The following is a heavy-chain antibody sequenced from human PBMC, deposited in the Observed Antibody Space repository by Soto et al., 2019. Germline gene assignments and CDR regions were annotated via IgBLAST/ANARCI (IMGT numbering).Heavy chain of an antibody. CDR1: GGSISSGGYY. J-gene: IGHJ4*02. V-gene: IGHV4-31*03. Sequence: QVQLQESGPGLVKPSQTLSLTCTVSGGSISSGGYYWSWIRQHPGKGLEWIGYIYYSGSTYYNPALKSRVTISVDTSKNQFSLKLSSVTAADTAVYYCARDGGRQQLSDYFDYWGQGTLVTVSS. D-gene: IGHD6-13*01. CDR3: ARDGGRQQLSDYFDY. CDR2: IYYSGST.